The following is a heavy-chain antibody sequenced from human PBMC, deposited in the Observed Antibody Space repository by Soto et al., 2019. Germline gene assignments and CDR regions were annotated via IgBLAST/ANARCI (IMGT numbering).Heavy chain of an antibody. J-gene: IGHJ5*02. CDR2: INHSGST. CDR3: AQIRPMQEYCSGGSCYSDWFDP. V-gene: IGHV4-34*01. D-gene: IGHD2-15*01. Sequence: SETLSLTCAVYGGSFSGYYWSWIRQPPGKGLEWIGEINHSGSTNYNPSLKSRVTISVDTSKNQFSLKLSSVTAADTAVYYCAQIRPMQEYCSGGSCYSDWFDPWGQGTLVTVSS. CDR1: GGSFSGYY.